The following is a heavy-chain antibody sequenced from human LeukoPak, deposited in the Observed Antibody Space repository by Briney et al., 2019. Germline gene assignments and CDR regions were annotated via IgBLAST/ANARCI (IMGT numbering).Heavy chain of an antibody. Sequence: ASVKVSCKASGYTFTSYAMSWVRQAPGQGLEWTGWINTNTGNPTYAQGFTGRFVFSLDTSVSTAYLQISSLKAEDTAVYYCARVVRGYSGYDSGYWGQGTLVTVSS. V-gene: IGHV7-4-1*02. D-gene: IGHD5-12*01. CDR3: ARVVRGYSGYDSGY. CDR1: GYTFTSYA. J-gene: IGHJ4*02. CDR2: INTNTGNP.